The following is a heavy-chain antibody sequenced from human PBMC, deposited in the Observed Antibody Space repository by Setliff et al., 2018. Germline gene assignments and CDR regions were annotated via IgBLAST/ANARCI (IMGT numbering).Heavy chain of an antibody. CDR2: INTNNGGT. CDR1: GYTFAKYG. J-gene: IGHJ5*02. CDR3: AKTKGFGDGWFDP. Sequence: ASVKVSCKAFGYTFAKYGTSWVRQAPGQGLEWMGWINTNNGGTKYAQTFQGRVTMTRDTSITTAYMELSRLTSDDTAVYYCAKTKGFGDGWFDPWGQGTLVTVSS. D-gene: IGHD3-10*01. V-gene: IGHV1-2*02.